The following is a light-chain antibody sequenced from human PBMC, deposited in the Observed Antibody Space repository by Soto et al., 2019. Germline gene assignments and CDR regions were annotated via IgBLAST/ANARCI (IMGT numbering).Light chain of an antibody. CDR1: QSVTFS. J-gene: IGKJ4*01. V-gene: IGKV3D-15*01. Sequence: EKVMTQSPATLSVSPGERATLSCRASQSVTFSLAWYQQKPGQAPRLLIYGASTRATGIPARFSGSGSGTEFTLTISSLHSEDFAIYYCQQYNDWPLTFGGGTKV. CDR2: GAS. CDR3: QQYNDWPLT.